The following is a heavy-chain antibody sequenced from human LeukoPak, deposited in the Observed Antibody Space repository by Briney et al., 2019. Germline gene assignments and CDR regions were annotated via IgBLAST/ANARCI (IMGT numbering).Heavy chain of an antibody. V-gene: IGHV3-30*02. D-gene: IGHD2-8*01. J-gene: IGHJ6*03. CDR1: GFTFSSYG. CDR2: IRYDGSNK. Sequence: SGGSLRLSCAASGFTFSSYGMHWVRQAPGKGLEWVAFIRYDGSNKYYADSVKGRFTISRDNAKNSLYLQMNSLRAEDTAVYYCARALEGMVYFRTYMDVWGKGTTVTVSS. CDR3: ARALEGMVYFRTYMDV.